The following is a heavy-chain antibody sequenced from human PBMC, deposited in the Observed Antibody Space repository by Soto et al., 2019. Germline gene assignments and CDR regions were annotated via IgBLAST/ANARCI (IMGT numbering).Heavy chain of an antibody. D-gene: IGHD1-26*01. Sequence: GASVKVSCKASGGTFSSYAISWVRQAPGQGLEWMGGIIPIFGTANYAQKFQGRVTITADESTSTAYMELSSLRSEDTAVYYCARDLGRIGSYSFDYWGQGTLVTVSS. CDR1: GGTFSSYA. CDR2: IIPIFGTA. CDR3: ARDLGRIGSYSFDY. V-gene: IGHV1-69*13. J-gene: IGHJ4*02.